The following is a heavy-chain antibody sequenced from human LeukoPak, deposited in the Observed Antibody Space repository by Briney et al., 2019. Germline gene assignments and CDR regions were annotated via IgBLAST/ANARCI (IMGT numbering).Heavy chain of an antibody. D-gene: IGHD6-19*01. CDR1: GGSFSGYY. CDR3: ARDAGSGWYGRDYYYMDV. Sequence: SETLSLTCAVYGGSFSGYYWSWIRQPPGKGLKWIGEINHSGSTNYNPSLKSRVTISVDTSKNQISLKLSSVTAADTAVYYCARDAGSGWYGRDYYYMDVWGKGTTVTVSS. J-gene: IGHJ6*03. V-gene: IGHV4-34*01. CDR2: INHSGST.